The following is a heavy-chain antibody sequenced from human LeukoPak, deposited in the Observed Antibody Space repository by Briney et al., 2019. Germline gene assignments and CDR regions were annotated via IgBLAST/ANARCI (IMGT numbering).Heavy chain of an antibody. V-gene: IGHV1-2*02. CDR3: ARAVTTQSWFDP. J-gene: IGHJ5*02. D-gene: IGHD4-17*01. Sequence: ASVKVSCKASGYTFTTYGISWVRQAPGQGLEWMGWINPNSGGTNYAQKFQGRVTMTRDTSISTAYMELSRLRSDDTAVYYCARAVTTQSWFDPWGQGTLVTVSS. CDR2: INPNSGGT. CDR1: GYTFTTYG.